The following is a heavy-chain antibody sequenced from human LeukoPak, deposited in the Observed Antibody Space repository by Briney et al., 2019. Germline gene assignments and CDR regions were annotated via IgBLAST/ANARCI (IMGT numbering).Heavy chain of an antibody. Sequence: RPGGSLRLSCAASGFAFSRSWMASVRQAPGKGLEWVANMNPDGSTKNYVDSVRGRFTISRDNAKNSLYLQMNSLRADDTAVYYCARDSGYSAFDYWGQGTLVTVSS. J-gene: IGHJ4*02. D-gene: IGHD5-12*01. CDR2: MNPDGSTK. CDR3: ARDSGYSAFDY. CDR1: GFAFSRSW. V-gene: IGHV3-7*05.